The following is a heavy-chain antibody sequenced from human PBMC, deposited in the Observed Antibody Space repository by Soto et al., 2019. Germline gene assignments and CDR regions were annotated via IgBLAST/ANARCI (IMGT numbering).Heavy chain of an antibody. J-gene: IGHJ6*02. D-gene: IGHD3-3*01. CDR1: GGTFSSYA. CDR3: AILGVDLRFLEWLLYGPMDGMDV. Sequence: AASVKVSCKASGGTFSSYAISWVRQAPGQGLEWMGGIIPIFGTANYAQKFQGRVTITADKSTSTAYMELSSLRSEDTAVYYCAILGVDLRFLEWLLYGPMDGMDVWGQGTTVTVSS. V-gene: IGHV1-69*06. CDR2: IIPIFGTA.